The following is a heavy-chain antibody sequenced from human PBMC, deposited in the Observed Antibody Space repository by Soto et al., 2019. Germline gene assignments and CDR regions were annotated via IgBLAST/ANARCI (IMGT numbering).Heavy chain of an antibody. CDR1: GDSISSADYY. D-gene: IGHD1-1*01. J-gene: IGHJ6*02. CDR2: IFYSNTT. CDR3: ARDPWVEPELYYYDMDV. Sequence: PSETLSLTCTVSGDSISSADYYWSWIRQTPGKGLEWIEHIFYSNTTYYNPTLKSRLTITVDTSKNRFSLRLTSVTAADTAVYCCARDPWVEPELYYYDMDVWGQGTTVTVSS. V-gene: IGHV4-30-4*08.